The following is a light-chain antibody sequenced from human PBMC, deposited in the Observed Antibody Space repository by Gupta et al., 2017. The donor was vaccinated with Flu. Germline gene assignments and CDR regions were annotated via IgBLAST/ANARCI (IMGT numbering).Light chain of an antibody. CDR1: DCTIRGGY. Sequence: RVTIPCGASDCTIRGGYVSWCQQLPRAAPKLLLYRNTLRHPGWPDRCSGAKSVAGNAVAISGRRSADDGNYYCSSLEYSVGGTVFGGGTKLTVL. CDR2: RNT. V-gene: IGLV1-47*01. J-gene: IGLJ3*02. CDR3: SSLEYSVGGTV.